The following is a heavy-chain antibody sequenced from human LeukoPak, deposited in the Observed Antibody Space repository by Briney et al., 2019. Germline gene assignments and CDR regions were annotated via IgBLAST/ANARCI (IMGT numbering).Heavy chain of an antibody. CDR3: ARLRGGQWLVLDY. CDR2: INHSGST. D-gene: IGHD6-19*01. J-gene: IGHJ4*02. Sequence: SETLSLTCAVYGGSFSGYYWSWIRQPPGKGLEWIGEINHSGSTNYNPSLKSRVTISVDTSKNQFSLKLSSVTAADTAVYYCARLRGGQWLVLDYWGQGTLVTVSS. CDR1: GGSFSGYY. V-gene: IGHV4-34*01.